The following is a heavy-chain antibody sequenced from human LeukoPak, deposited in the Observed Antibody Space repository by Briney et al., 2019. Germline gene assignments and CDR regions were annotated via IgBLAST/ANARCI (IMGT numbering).Heavy chain of an antibody. CDR1: GFTFSSYG. Sequence: GGSLRLSYAASGFTFSSYGMHRVRQAPGKGLEWVAVISYDGNNKYYGDSVKGRFTISRDNSKNTLFLQMNSLRTEDTAVYYCAKVHLTYYYDSDGYGFQDHWGQGTLVTVSS. CDR2: ISYDGNNK. D-gene: IGHD3-22*01. CDR3: AKVHLTYYYDSDGYGFQDH. V-gene: IGHV3-30*18. J-gene: IGHJ4*02.